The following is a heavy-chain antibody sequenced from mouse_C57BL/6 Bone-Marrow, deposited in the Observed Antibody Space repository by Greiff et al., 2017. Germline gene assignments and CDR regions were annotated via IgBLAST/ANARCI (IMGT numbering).Heavy chain of an antibody. V-gene: IGHV2-3*01. CDR3: AKGRYWAMDY. CDR1: GFSLTSYG. D-gene: IGHD4-1*01. Sequence: VQLVESGPGLVAPSQSLSITCTVSGFSLTSYGVSWVRQPPGKGLEWLGVIWSDGSTNYHSALISRLSISKENSKSQVFLKLNSLQTADTSTCYVAKGRYWAMDYWGQGTSVTVSS. CDR2: IWSDGST. J-gene: IGHJ4*01.